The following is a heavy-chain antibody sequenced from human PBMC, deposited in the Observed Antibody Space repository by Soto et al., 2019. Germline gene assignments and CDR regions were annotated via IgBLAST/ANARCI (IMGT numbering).Heavy chain of an antibody. Sequence: SVKVSCKASGGTFSSYTISWVRQAPGQGLEWMGRIIPILGIANYAQKFHGRVTITADKSTSTAYMELSSLRSEDTAVYYCARDIINRGHTAGVDYWGQGTLVTVSS. CDR2: IIPILGIA. CDR1: GGTFSSYT. D-gene: IGHD6-13*01. V-gene: IGHV1-69*04. CDR3: ARDIINRGHTAGVDY. J-gene: IGHJ4*02.